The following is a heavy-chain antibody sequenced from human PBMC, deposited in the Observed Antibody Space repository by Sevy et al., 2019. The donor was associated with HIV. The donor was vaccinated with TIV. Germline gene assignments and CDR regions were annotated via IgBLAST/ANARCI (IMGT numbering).Heavy chain of an antibody. Sequence: SETLSLTCTVSGGSISSSSYDWGWIRQPPGKGLEWIGSMYSSGNTYYNPSLKSRVTIFVDTSKNQISLKLTFVTAAETAVYYCARQGGIVDRAFDYWGQGTLVTVSS. V-gene: IGHV4-39*01. J-gene: IGHJ4*02. CDR1: GGSISSSSYD. CDR2: MYSSGNT. CDR3: ARQGGIVDRAFDY. D-gene: IGHD2-21*01.